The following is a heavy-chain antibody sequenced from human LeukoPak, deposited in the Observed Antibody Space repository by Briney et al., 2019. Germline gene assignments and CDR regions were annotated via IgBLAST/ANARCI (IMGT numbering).Heavy chain of an antibody. CDR2: INPNSGGT. Sequence: ASVKVSCKASGYTFTGYYMHWVRQAPRQGLEWMGWINPNSGGTNYAQKFQGRVTMTRDTSISTAYMELSRLRSDDTAVYYCARALQAPTTIFGVVIPYYYYGMDVWGQGTTVTVSS. CDR1: GYTFTGYY. CDR3: ARALQAPTTIFGVVIPYYYYGMDV. D-gene: IGHD3-3*01. J-gene: IGHJ6*02. V-gene: IGHV1-2*02.